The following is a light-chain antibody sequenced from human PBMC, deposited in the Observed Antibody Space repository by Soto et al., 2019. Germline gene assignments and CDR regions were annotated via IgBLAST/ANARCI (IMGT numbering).Light chain of an antibody. CDR2: EAS. CDR3: QERSNWPSLS. V-gene: IGKV3-11*01. CDR1: QSVFDY. J-gene: IGKJ4*01. Sequence: EIVLTQSPATLSLSPGQRATLSCKASQSVFDYIAWYQQKPGQAPRLLIYEASIRATGIPARFSGSGSGTDFTLTISSLXPDDFAVYYCQERSNWPSLSFGGGTKVDTK.